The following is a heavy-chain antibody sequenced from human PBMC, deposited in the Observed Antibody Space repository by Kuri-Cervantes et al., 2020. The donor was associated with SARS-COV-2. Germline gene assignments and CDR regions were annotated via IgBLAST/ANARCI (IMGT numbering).Heavy chain of an antibody. J-gene: IGHJ4*02. D-gene: IGHD4-17*01. V-gene: IGHV1-69*02. CDR3: AVAVDYGDYQFDY. CDR1: GGTFSSYT. Sequence: SVKVSCKASGGTFSSYTISWVRQAPGQGLEWMGRIIPIPGIANYAQKFQGRVTITADKSTSTAYMELSSLRSEDTAVYYCAVAVDYGDYQFDYWGQGTLVTVSS. CDR2: IIPIPGIA.